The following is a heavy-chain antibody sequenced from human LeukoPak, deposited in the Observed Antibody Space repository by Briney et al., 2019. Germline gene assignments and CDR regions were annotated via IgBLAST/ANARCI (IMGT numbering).Heavy chain of an antibody. Sequence: GGSLRLSCAASGFTFSNAWMSWVRQAPGKGLEWVGRIKSKTDGGTTDYAAPVKGRFTISRDDSKNTLYLQMNSLKTEDTAVYYCARHMYNYDSSGFDYWGQGTQVTVSS. CDR1: GFTFSNAW. V-gene: IGHV3-15*01. D-gene: IGHD3-22*01. CDR2: IKSKTDGGTT. CDR3: ARHMYNYDSSGFDY. J-gene: IGHJ4*02.